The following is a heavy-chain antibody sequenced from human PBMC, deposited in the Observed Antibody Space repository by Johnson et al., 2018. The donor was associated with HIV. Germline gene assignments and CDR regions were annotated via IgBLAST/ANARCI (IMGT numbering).Heavy chain of an antibody. CDR1: GFTFSNFD. Sequence: VQLVESGGVLVQPGGSLRLSCAASGFTFSNFDMHWVRQPTGKGLEWVSAIGTAGDTYYPGSVKGRFTISRENAKNSLYRQRNSLRAEDTAVYYCARDGTPVIAVAGLDAFDIWGQGTMVTVSS. D-gene: IGHD6-19*01. CDR2: IGTAGDT. V-gene: IGHV3-13*01. J-gene: IGHJ3*02. CDR3: ARDGTPVIAVAGLDAFDI.